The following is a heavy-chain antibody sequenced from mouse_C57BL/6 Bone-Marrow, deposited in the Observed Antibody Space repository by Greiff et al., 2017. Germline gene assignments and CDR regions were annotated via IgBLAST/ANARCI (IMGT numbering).Heavy chain of an antibody. CDR1: GYTFTSYW. D-gene: IGHD1-1*01. CDR3: ASPFYYYGSSYDWYFDV. CDR2: IDPSDSYT. V-gene: IGHV1-69*01. Sequence: QVQLQQPGAELVMPGASVKLSCKASGYTFTSYWMHWVKQRPGQGLEWIGEIDPSDSYTNYNQKFKGKYTLTVDKSSSTAYMQLSSLTSEDSAVYSCASPFYYYGSSYDWYFDVWGTGTTVTVSS. J-gene: IGHJ1*03.